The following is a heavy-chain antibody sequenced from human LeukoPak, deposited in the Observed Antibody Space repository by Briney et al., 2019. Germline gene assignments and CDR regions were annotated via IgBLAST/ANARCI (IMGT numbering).Heavy chain of an antibody. V-gene: IGHV4-34*01. CDR2: INHSGST. D-gene: IGHD2-15*01. CDR1: GGSFSGYY. J-gene: IGHJ4*03. Sequence: SETLSLTCAVYGGSFSGYYWSWIRQPPGKGLEWIGEINHSGSTNYNPSLKSRVSISVDTSKSQFSLKLNSVTAADTAVYYCAREYCSGGSCYVIFDYWGQGTTVTVSS. CDR3: AREYCSGGSCYVIFDY.